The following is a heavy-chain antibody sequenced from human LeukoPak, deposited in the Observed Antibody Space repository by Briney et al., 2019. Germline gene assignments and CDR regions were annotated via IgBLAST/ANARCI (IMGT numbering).Heavy chain of an antibody. V-gene: IGHV3-21*01. Sequence: GGSLRLSCAASGFTFSSYSMNWVRQAPGKGLEWVSSISSSSSYIYYADSVKGRFTISRDNAKNSLYLQMNSLRAEDTAVYYCARDRAGTYSSWFDPWGQGTLVTVSS. D-gene: IGHD1-7*01. CDR1: GFTFSSYS. J-gene: IGHJ5*02. CDR3: ARDRAGTYSSWFDP. CDR2: ISSSSSYI.